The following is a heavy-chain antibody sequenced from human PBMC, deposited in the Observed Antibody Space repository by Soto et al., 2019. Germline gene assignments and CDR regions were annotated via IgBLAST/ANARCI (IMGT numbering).Heavy chain of an antibody. CDR2: IDPSDSYT. D-gene: IGHD3-22*01. J-gene: IGHJ4*02. Sequence: GESLKISCKGSGYSFTSYWISWVRQMPGKGMEWMGRIDPSDSYTNYSPSFQAHVTISADKSISTAYLQWSSLKASDTAMYYCESHSYDSSGYYVYWGQGTLVTVAS. CDR1: GYSFTSYW. CDR3: ESHSYDSSGYYVY. V-gene: IGHV5-10-1*01.